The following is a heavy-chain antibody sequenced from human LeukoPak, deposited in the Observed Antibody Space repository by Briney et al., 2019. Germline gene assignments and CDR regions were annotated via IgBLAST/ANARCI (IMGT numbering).Heavy chain of an antibody. CDR2: IYYSQST. Sequence: SETLSLTCTVSGGSISISSYYCGSIRQPPGRGLEWIGCIYYSQSTNYNPSLKSRVTISVDTSKNQFSLKLSSVTAADTAVYYCARGRGDYVWGSYRSSGAFDIWGQGTMVTVSS. CDR3: ARGRGDYVWGSYRSSGAFDI. CDR1: GGSISISSYY. V-gene: IGHV4-39*07. J-gene: IGHJ3*02. D-gene: IGHD3-16*02.